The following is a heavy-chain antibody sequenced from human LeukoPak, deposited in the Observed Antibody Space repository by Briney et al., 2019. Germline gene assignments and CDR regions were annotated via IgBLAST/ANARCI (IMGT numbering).Heavy chain of an antibody. CDR1: GGSFSGYY. J-gene: IGHJ4*02. Sequence: SETLSLTCAVYGGSFSGYYWSWIRQPPGKGLEWIGEINHSGSTNYNPSLKSRVTISVDTSKNQFSLKLSSVTAADTAVYYCARLLPNYYDSSGYYGPDRYFDYWGQGTLATVSS. CDR3: ARLLPNYYDSSGYYGPDRYFDY. CDR2: INHSGST. D-gene: IGHD3-22*01. V-gene: IGHV4-34*01.